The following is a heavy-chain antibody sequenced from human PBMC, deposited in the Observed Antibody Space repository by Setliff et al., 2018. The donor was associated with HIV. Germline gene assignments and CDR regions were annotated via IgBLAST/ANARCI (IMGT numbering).Heavy chain of an antibody. CDR2: IYYTGVT. V-gene: IGHV4-39*02. J-gene: IGHJ6*03. Sequence: PSETLSLTCTVSGGSISSRNHYWGWVRQPPGKGLEWIGSIYYTGVTYYNPSLRSRVTISVDTSKKQFSLNLSSVTAADTAVYYCARDRRGYYYGSGSCYMDVWGTGTTVTVSS. CDR1: GGSISSRNHY. D-gene: IGHD3-10*01. CDR3: ARDRRGYYYGSGSCYMDV.